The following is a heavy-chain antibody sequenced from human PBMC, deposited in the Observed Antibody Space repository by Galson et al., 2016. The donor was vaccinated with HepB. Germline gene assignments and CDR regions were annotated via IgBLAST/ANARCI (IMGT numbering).Heavy chain of an antibody. CDR3: AKEQYTSRWYAEYYFDY. V-gene: IGHV3-30*18. J-gene: IGHJ4*02. Sequence: SLRLSCAASGFTFSSYGMHWVRQAPVKGLEWVAVISYDGSNKYYADSVKGRFTISRDKSKNTLYLQMNNLRAEDTAVYYCAKEQYTSRWYAEYYFDYWGQGTLVTVSS. D-gene: IGHD6-13*01. CDR2: ISYDGSNK. CDR1: GFTFSSYG.